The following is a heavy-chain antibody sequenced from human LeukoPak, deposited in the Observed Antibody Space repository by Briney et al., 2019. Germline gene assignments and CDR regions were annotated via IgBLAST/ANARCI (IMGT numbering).Heavy chain of an antibody. CDR2: ISSSSSYI. CDR1: GFTFSSYS. V-gene: IGHV3-21*01. J-gene: IGHJ4*02. D-gene: IGHD2-15*01. CDR3: ARDAGYCSGGSCFFDY. Sequence: PGGSLRLPCAASGFTFSSYSMNWVRQAPGKGLEWVSSISSSSSYIYYADSVKGRFTISRDNAKNSLYLQMNSLRAEDTAVYYCARDAGYCSGGSCFFDYWGQGTLVTVSS.